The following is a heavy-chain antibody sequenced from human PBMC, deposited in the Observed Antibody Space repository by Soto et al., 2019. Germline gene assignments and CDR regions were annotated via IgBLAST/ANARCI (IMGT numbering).Heavy chain of an antibody. D-gene: IGHD6-19*01. J-gene: IGHJ6*02. CDR3: ARAGAGCSSGWYSSLDYYYGMDV. CDR2: TYYRSKWYN. V-gene: IGHV6-1*01. CDR1: GDSVSSNSAA. Sequence: SQTLSLTCAISGDSVSSNSAAWNWIRQSPSRGLEWLGRTYYRSKWYNDYAVSVKSRITINPDTSKNQFSLQLNSVTPEDTAVYYCARAGAGCSSGWYSSLDYYYGMDVWGQGTTVTVSS.